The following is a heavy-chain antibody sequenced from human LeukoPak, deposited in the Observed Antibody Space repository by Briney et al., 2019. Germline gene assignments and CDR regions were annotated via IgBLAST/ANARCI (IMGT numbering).Heavy chain of an antibody. CDR1: GFTFSDYY. CDR2: INNDGSRT. D-gene: IGHD6-6*01. Sequence: GGSLRLSCAASGFTFSDYYMSWIRQAPGKGLEWVSRINNDGSRTNYADSVKGRFTISRDNAKNTLFLQISSLRAEDTGIYYCVRAMGSIVDFWGQGTLVTVSS. J-gene: IGHJ4*02. V-gene: IGHV3-74*01. CDR3: VRAMGSIVDF.